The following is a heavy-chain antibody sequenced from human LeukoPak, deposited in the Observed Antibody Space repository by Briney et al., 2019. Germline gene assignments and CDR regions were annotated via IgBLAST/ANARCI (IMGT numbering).Heavy chain of an antibody. J-gene: IGHJ4*02. D-gene: IGHD6-13*01. Sequence: SQTLSLTCVISGDRVSSNNAAWNWIRQSPSRGLEWLGRTYYRSNWYNDYAASVKSRITIKPDTSKNQFSLQLNSVTPEDTAVYYCALGAACTYNYWGQGTLVTVSS. CDR3: ALGAACTYNY. CDR1: GDRVSSNNAA. CDR2: TYYRSNWYN. V-gene: IGHV6-1*01.